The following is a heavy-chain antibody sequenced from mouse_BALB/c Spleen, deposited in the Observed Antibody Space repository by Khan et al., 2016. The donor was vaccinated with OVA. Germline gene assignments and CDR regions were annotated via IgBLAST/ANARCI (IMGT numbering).Heavy chain of an antibody. CDR3: ASELGRYYAMDY. CDR2: ISYSGST. Sequence: EVQLQESGPGLVKPSQSLSLTCTVTGYSITSDYAWNWIRKFPGNKLEWMGYISYSGSTTYNPSLKSRTSITRDTSKDQFFLQLKSVTSEDTSTYYCASELGRYYAMDYWGQGTSVTVSS. V-gene: IGHV3-2*02. CDR1: GYSITSDYA. J-gene: IGHJ4*01. D-gene: IGHD4-1*01.